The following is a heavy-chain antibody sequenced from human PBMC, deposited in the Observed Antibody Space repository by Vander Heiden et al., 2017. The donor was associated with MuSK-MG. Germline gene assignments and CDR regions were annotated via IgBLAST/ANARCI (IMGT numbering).Heavy chain of an antibody. CDR2: IIPIFGTA. CDR1: GGTFSSYA. V-gene: IGHV1-69*01. CDR3: ARDHRAGAGSNSFDY. Sequence: QVQLVQSGAEVKKPGSSVKVSCKASGGTFSSYAISWVRQAPGQGLEWMGGIIPIFGTANYAQKGQGRVTITADESTSTAYMELSRLRSEDTAVYYCARDHRAGAGSNSFDYWGQGTMVTVYS. D-gene: IGHD6-19*01. J-gene: IGHJ4*02.